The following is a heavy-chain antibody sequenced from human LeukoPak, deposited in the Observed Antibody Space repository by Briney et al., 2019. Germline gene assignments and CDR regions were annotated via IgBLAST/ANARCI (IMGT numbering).Heavy chain of an antibody. CDR1: GFTFDDYA. CDR3: AKDRTGTIGLCEY. CDR2: ISWNSGSI. V-gene: IGHV3-9*01. D-gene: IGHD1-7*01. Sequence: PGRSLRLSCAASGFTFDDYAMHWVRQAPGKGLEWVSGISWNSGSIGYADSVKGRFTISRDNAKNSLYLQMNGLRAEDTALYYCAKDRTGTIGLCEYWGQGTLVTVSS. J-gene: IGHJ4*02.